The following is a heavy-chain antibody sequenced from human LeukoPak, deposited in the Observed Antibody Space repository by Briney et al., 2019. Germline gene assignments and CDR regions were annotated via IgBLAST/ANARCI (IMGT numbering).Heavy chain of an antibody. D-gene: IGHD5-18*01. J-gene: IGHJ3*02. Sequence: WASVKVSCKASGYTFTGYYMHWVRQAPEQGLEWMGWINPNSGGTNYAQKFQGRVTMTRDTSISTAYMELSRLRSDDTAVYYCARTDTAMATDAFDIWGQGTMVTVSS. V-gene: IGHV1-2*02. CDR2: INPNSGGT. CDR3: ARTDTAMATDAFDI. CDR1: GYTFTGYY.